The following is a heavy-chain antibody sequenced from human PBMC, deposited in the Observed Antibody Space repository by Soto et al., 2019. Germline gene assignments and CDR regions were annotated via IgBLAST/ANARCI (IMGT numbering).Heavy chain of an antibody. D-gene: IGHD3-10*01. CDR2: ISAYNGNT. Sequence: ASVKVSCKASGYTFTSYGISWVRQAPGQGLEWMGWISAYNGNTNYAQKLQGRVTMTTDTSTSTAYMELRSLRSDDTAVYYCAINGRVSYYGSGSYYTLDYYYYGMDVWGQGTTVTVSS. J-gene: IGHJ6*02. CDR3: AINGRVSYYGSGSYYTLDYYYYGMDV. V-gene: IGHV1-18*01. CDR1: GYTFTSYG.